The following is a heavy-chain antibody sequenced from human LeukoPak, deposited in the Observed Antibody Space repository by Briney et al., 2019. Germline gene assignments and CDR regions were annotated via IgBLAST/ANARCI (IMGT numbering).Heavy chain of an antibody. Sequence: GGSLRLSXAASGFTFSSYWMSWVRQAPGKGLEWVANIKQDGSEKYYVDSVKGRFTISRDNAKNSLYLQMNSLRAEDTAVYYCARDFELRRNYYDSSGYYHNYYMDVWGNGTTVTVSS. CDR3: ARDFELRRNYYDSSGYYHNYYMDV. V-gene: IGHV3-7*01. J-gene: IGHJ6*03. D-gene: IGHD3-22*01. CDR1: GFTFSSYW. CDR2: IKQDGSEK.